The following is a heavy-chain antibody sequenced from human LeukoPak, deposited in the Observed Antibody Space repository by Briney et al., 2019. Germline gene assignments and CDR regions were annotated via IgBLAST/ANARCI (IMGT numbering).Heavy chain of an antibody. CDR2: IYYSGST. D-gene: IGHD3-22*01. Sequence: PSQTLSLTCTVSGGSISSGGYYWSWIRQHPGKGLEWIGYIYYSGSTYYNPSLKSRVTISVDTSKNQFSLKLSSVTAADTAVYYCASGRSDSSGYGSYAEYFQHWGQGTLVTVSS. CDR3: ASGRSDSSGYGSYAEYFQH. CDR1: GGSISSGGYY. J-gene: IGHJ1*01. V-gene: IGHV4-31*03.